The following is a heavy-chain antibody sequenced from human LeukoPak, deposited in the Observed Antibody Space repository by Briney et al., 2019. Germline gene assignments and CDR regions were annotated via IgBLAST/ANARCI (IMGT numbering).Heavy chain of an antibody. D-gene: IGHD2-15*01. V-gene: IGHV1-2*02. Sequence: ASVKVSCKASGNTFAGYYVHWVRQAPGQGLEWMGWINTHNHATNYAQNFQGRVTMTRDTSISTAYMELSRLRSDDTAVYYCARGGYCSGGSCYENWFDPWGQGTLVTVSS. CDR3: ARGGYCSGGSCYENWFDP. CDR1: GNTFAGYY. J-gene: IGHJ5*02. CDR2: INTHNHAT.